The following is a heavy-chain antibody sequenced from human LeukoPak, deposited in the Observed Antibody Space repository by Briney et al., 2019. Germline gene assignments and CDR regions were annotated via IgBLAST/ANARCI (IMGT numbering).Heavy chain of an antibody. D-gene: IGHD3-16*02. Sequence: GGSLRLSCAASGFTFGSYAMHWVRQAPGKGLEWVAVISYDGSNKYYADSVKGRFTISRDNSKNTLYLQMNSLRAEDTAVYYCARDLQYYYDYVWGSYHPFDYWGQGTLVTVSS. J-gene: IGHJ4*02. CDR1: GFTFGSYA. CDR2: ISYDGSNK. CDR3: ARDLQYYYDYVWGSYHPFDY. V-gene: IGHV3-30-3*01.